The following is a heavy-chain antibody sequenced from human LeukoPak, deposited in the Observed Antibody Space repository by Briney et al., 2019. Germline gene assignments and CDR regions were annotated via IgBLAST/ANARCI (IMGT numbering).Heavy chain of an antibody. CDR2: IFYSGST. J-gene: IGHJ2*01. D-gene: IGHD4-23*01. Sequence: SETLSLICTVSGRPLRSRNYYWASSRQPPGKGLEWVASIFYSGSTYYNASVKSRVSISVDTSNNQFSLKLTSVTAADTAVYYCSRFFGGNPPGWYFDLWGRGTLVTVSS. CDR1: GRPLRSRNYY. V-gene: IGHV4-39*01. CDR3: SRFFGGNPPGWYFDL.